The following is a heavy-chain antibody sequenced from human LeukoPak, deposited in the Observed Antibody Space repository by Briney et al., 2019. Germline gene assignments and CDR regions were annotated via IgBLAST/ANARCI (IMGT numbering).Heavy chain of an antibody. CDR2: ISGSGGST. Sequence: PGGSLRLSCAAPGFTFSSYAMSWVRQAPGKGLEWVSAISGSGGSTYYADSVKGRFTISRDNSKNTLYLQMNSLRAEDTAVYYCAIRIVGATSYSFFDYWGQGTLVTVSS. CDR1: GFTFSSYA. D-gene: IGHD1-26*01. V-gene: IGHV3-23*01. J-gene: IGHJ4*02. CDR3: AIRIVGATSYSFFDY.